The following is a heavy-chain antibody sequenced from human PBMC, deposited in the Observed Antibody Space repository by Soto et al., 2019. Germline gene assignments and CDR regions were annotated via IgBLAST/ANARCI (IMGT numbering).Heavy chain of an antibody. D-gene: IGHD6-6*01. CDR3: XREWEYYSSSGLWYFDL. CDR2: ISYDERTK. Sequence: GGSLRLSCAGSGFTFNFRSIHWVRQAPGKGLEWVAVISYDERTKFYADSVKGRFTISRDNSENSVYLQMNFPRPDDTAVYFCXREWEYYSSSGLWYFDLWGRGALVTVSS. V-gene: IGHV3-30*04. J-gene: IGHJ2*01. CDR1: GFTFNFRS.